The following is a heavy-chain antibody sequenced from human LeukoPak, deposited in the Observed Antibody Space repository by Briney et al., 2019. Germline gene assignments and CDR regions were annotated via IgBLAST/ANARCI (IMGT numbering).Heavy chain of an antibody. CDR1: GFTFSSYS. J-gene: IGHJ5*02. V-gene: IGHV3-21*01. CDR2: ISSSSSYI. Sequence: GGSLRLSCAASGFTFSSYSMNWVRQAPGKGLEWVSSISSSSSYIYYADSVKGRFTISRDNAKNSLYLQMNSLRAEDTAVYYCARDGRITMVRGWFDPWGQGTLVTVSS. D-gene: IGHD3-10*01. CDR3: ARDGRITMVRGWFDP.